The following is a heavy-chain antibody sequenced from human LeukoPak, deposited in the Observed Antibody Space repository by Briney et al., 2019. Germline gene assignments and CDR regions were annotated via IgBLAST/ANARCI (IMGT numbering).Heavy chain of an antibody. CDR2: ISGSGGST. V-gene: IGHV3-23*01. CDR1: GFTFSSYA. CDR3: AKWREPRSEYFQH. J-gene: IGHJ1*01. D-gene: IGHD1-26*01. Sequence: KTGGSLRLSCAASGFTFSSYAMSWVRQAPGKGLEWVSAISGSGGSTYYADSVKGRFTISRDNSKNTLYLQMNSLRAEDTAVYYCAKWREPRSEYFQHWGQGTLVTVSS.